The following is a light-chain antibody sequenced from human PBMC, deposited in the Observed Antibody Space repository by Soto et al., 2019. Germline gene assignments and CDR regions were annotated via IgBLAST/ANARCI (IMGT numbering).Light chain of an antibody. Sequence: EIWMTPSPATLSVPPGERAPLSFRASQSVSNKLAWYQHKPGQAPRVLIYDTSTRAAGIPARFSGSGSGTDFTLTISSLQSEDFAVYYCQQYNTWRSITSGQGTRLEIK. J-gene: IGKJ5*01. CDR3: QQYNTWRSIT. CDR2: DTS. V-gene: IGKV3-15*01. CDR1: QSVSNK.